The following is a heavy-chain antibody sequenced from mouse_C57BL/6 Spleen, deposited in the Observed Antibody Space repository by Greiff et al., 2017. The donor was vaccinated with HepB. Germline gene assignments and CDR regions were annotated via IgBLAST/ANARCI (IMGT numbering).Heavy chain of an antibody. CDR3: ATHYDYDDWFAY. D-gene: IGHD2-4*01. CDR2: IWRGGST. V-gene: IGHV2-5*01. J-gene: IGHJ3*01. CDR1: GFSLTSYG. Sequence: VKLQESGPGLVQPSQSLSITCTVSGFSLTSYGVHWVRQSPGKGLEWLGVIWRGGSTDYNAAFMSRLSITKDNSKSQVFFKMNSLQADDTAIYYCATHYDYDDWFAYWGQGTLVTVSA.